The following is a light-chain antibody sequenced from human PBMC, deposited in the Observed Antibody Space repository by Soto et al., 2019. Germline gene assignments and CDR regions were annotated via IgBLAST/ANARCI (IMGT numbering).Light chain of an antibody. J-gene: IGKJ1*01. CDR2: DAS. Sequence: EIVLTQSPATLSLSPGERATLSCRASQSVRSYLAWYPQKPGQAPRLVIFDASNSATGIPARFSGSGSGTDFTLIINSLEPEDFGVYYCQQRGNWPPTWTFGQGTNVEIK. CDR1: QSVRSY. CDR3: QQRGNWPPTWT. V-gene: IGKV3-11*01.